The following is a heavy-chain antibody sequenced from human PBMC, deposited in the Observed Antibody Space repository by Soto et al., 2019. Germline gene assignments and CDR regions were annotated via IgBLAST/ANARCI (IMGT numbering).Heavy chain of an antibody. Sequence: GGSLRLSCAASGFTFSRYWMSWVRQAPGKGLEWVANIKQDGSEESYVDSVRGRFTVSRDNAKNSLYLQMNSLRAEDTAVYYCVRDVIGFWSSYYTGCFDYWGQGILVTVSS. CDR3: VRDVIGFWSSYYTGCFDY. CDR1: GFTFSRYW. D-gene: IGHD3-3*01. CDR2: IKQDGSEE. V-gene: IGHV3-7*01. J-gene: IGHJ4*01.